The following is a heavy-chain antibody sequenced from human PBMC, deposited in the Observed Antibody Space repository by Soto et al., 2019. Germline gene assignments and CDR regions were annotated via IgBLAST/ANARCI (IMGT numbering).Heavy chain of an antibody. CDR1: GYSFTSYW. Sequence: GESLKISCKGSGYSFTSYWIGWVRQMPGKGLEWMGIIYPGDSDTRYSPSFQGQVTISADKSISTAYLQWSSLKASDTAMYYCSISIVAAHDYYYYYGMDVWGQGTTVTVSS. D-gene: IGHD5-12*01. CDR3: SISIVAAHDYYYYYGMDV. V-gene: IGHV5-51*01. J-gene: IGHJ6*02. CDR2: IYPGDSDT.